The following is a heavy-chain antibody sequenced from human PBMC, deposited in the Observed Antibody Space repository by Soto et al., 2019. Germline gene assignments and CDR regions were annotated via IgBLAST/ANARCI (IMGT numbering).Heavy chain of an antibody. CDR3: ARARIAVAGTGLYDAFDI. D-gene: IGHD6-19*01. J-gene: IGHJ3*02. V-gene: IGHV1-69*13. CDR1: GGTFSSYA. CDR2: IIPIFGTA. Sequence: GASVKVSCKASGGTFSSYAISWVRQAPGQGLEWMGGIIPIFGTANYAQKFQGRVTITADESTSTAYMELSSLRSEDTAVYYCARARIAVAGTGLYDAFDIWGQGTMVTVS.